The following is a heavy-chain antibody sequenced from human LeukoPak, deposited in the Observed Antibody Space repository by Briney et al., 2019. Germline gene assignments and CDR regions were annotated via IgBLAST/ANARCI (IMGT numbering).Heavy chain of an antibody. Sequence: PSETLSLTCTVSGGSISSSSYYWGWIRQPPGKGLEWIGSIYYSGSTYYNPSLKSRVTISVDTSKNQFSLRLSSVTAADTAVYYCARIAARPGWFDPWGQGTLVTVSS. V-gene: IGHV4-39*07. CDR3: ARIAARPGWFDP. J-gene: IGHJ5*02. D-gene: IGHD6-6*01. CDR2: IYYSGST. CDR1: GGSISSSSYY.